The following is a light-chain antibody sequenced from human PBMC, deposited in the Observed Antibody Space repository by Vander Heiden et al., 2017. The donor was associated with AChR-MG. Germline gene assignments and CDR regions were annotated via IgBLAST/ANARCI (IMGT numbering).Light chain of an antibody. V-gene: IGLV3-19*01. J-gene: IGLJ2*01. CDR3: NTRDSSGNLEV. CDR2: CKN. CDR1: GLGSYY. Sequence: SSELTQDTAVSVALGQTVRSTGKGDGLGSYYAGWYQQKPGQAAVLVIYCKNSRPSGSPDRFSGSSSGNTAALTITGAQAEDEADDYCNTRDSSGNLEVFGGGTKLTVL.